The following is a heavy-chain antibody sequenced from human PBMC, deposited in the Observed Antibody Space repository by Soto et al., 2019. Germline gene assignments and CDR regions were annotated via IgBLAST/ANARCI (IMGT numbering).Heavy chain of an antibody. CDR1: GFTFSTSA. Sequence: EVQLLESGGGLVQPGGSLRLSCAASGFTFSTSAMSWVRQAPGKGLEWVSAISSNSGSAHYADSVKGRFTISRDNSKSTLSLQMNSLRADDTAVYFCAKDKFRAFDIWGQGTMVIVSS. CDR3: AKDKFRAFDI. V-gene: IGHV3-23*01. CDR2: ISSNSGSA. J-gene: IGHJ3*02.